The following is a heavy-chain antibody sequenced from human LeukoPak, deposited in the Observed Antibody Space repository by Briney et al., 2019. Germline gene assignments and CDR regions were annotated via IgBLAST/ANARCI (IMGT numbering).Heavy chain of an antibody. V-gene: IGHV4-39*07. CDR3: ASSPRSDDFDY. CDR2: IYYSGST. D-gene: IGHD3-16*01. CDR1: GGSISSSSYY. Sequence: SETLSLTCTVSGGSISSSSYYWGWIRQPPGKGLEWIGSIYYSGSTYYNPSLKSRVTISVDTSKNQFSLKLSSVTAADTAVYYCASSPRSDDFDYWGQGTLVTVSS. J-gene: IGHJ4*02.